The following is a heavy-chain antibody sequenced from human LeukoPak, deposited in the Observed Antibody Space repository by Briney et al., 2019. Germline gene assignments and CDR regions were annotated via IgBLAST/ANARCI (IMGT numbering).Heavy chain of an antibody. J-gene: IGHJ3*02. CDR3: AHITRAAHDAFDI. V-gene: IGHV2-70*11. Sequence: SGPRLVNPTQTLTLTFTFSGFSRSTSGMCVSWIRQPPGKALEWLARIDWDDDKYYSTSLKTRLTTSKDTSKNQVVLTMTNLDPRYLLSYYCAHITRAAHDAFDIWGQGTMVTVSS. CDR1: GFSRSTSGMC. D-gene: IGHD6-6*01. CDR2: IDWDDDK.